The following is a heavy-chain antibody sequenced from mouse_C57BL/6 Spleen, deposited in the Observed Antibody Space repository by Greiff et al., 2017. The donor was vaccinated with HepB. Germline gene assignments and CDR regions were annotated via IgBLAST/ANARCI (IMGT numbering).Heavy chain of an antibody. J-gene: IGHJ2*01. Sequence: QVQLQQSGAELAKPGASVKLSCKASGYTFTSYWMHWVKQRPGQGLEWIGYINPSSGYTKYNQKFKDKATLTADKSSSTAYMQLSSLTYEDSAVYYCAKEDTVVAKNFDYWGQGTTLTVS. V-gene: IGHV1-7*01. D-gene: IGHD1-1*01. CDR3: AKEDTVVAKNFDY. CDR1: GYTFTSYW. CDR2: INPSSGYT.